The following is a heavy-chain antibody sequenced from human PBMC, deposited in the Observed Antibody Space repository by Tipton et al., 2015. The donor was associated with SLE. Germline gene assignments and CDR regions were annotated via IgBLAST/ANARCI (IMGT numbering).Heavy chain of an antibody. D-gene: IGHD1-14*01. CDR3: ARQGTGFGSGRDDY. Sequence: TLSLTCAVYGGSFSGYYWSWIRQPPGKGLEWIGEINHSGSTNYNPSLKSRVTISVDTSKNQFSLSLYSVTVEDTAVYYCARQGTGFGSGRDDYWGQGILVTVSS. CDR1: GGSFSGYY. J-gene: IGHJ4*02. V-gene: IGHV4-34*01. CDR2: INHSGST.